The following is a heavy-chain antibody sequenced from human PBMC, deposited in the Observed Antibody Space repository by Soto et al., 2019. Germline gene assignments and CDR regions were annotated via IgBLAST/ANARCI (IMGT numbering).Heavy chain of an antibody. CDR1: GGSLSGYY. Sequence: LSLTCAVYGGSLSGYYWTWIRQPPGKGLEWIGEVNPGGITNYSPSVKSRLKISLDTSKKEVSLEMTSVTAADTAMYFCARRERYYGSPGWFDPWGPGTLVTVSS. CDR3: ARRERYYGSPGWFDP. J-gene: IGHJ5*02. CDR2: VNPGGIT. V-gene: IGHV4-34*01. D-gene: IGHD3-10*01.